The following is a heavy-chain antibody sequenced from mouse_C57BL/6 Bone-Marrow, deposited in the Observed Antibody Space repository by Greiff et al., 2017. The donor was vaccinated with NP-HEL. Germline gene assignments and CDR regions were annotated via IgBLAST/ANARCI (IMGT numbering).Heavy chain of an antibody. J-gene: IGHJ3*01. D-gene: IGHD2-4*01. CDR1: GYSITSGYY. Sequence: EESGPGLVKPSQSLSLTCSVTGYSITSGYYWNWIRQFPGNKLEWMGYISYDGSNNYNPSLKNRISITRDTSKNQFFLKLNSVTTEDTATYYCAREGYDYWFAYWGQGTLVTVSA. CDR3: AREGYDYWFAY. V-gene: IGHV3-6*01. CDR2: ISYDGSN.